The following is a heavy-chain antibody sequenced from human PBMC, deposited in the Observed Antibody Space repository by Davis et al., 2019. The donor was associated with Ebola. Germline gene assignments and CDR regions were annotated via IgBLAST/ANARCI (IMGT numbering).Heavy chain of an antibody. V-gene: IGHV4-59*01. CDR2: IYYSGST. D-gene: IGHD1-26*01. CDR3: ARYRVGAKGAWDY. Sequence: PSETLSLTCTVSGGSISSYYWSWIRQPPGKGLEWIGYIYYSGSTNYNPSLKSRVTISVDTSKNQFSLKLSSVTAADTAVYYCARYRVGAKGAWDYWGQGTLVTVSS. CDR1: GGSISSYY. J-gene: IGHJ4*02.